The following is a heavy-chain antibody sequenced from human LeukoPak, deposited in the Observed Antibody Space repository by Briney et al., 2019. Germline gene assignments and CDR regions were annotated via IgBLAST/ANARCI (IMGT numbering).Heavy chain of an antibody. CDR3: ARETGTTPFLDY. V-gene: IGHV3-33*01. J-gene: IGHJ4*02. D-gene: IGHD1-1*01. Sequence: GGSLRLSCAASGFTFSSYGMHWVRQAPGKGPEWVAVIWYDGSNKYYADSVKGRFTISRDNSKNTLYLQMNSLRAEDTAVYYCARETGTTPFLDYWGQGTLVTVSS. CDR2: IWYDGSNK. CDR1: GFTFSSYG.